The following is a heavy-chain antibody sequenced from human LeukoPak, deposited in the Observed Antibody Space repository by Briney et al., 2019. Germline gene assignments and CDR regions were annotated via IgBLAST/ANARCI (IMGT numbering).Heavy chain of an antibody. V-gene: IGHV3-23*01. CDR2: ISGGGGSA. CDR3: AREDGSGYDFYYFDY. J-gene: IGHJ4*02. Sequence: GGSLRLFCAASGFTFSSYGMSWVRQAPGKGLEWVSAISGGGGSAIYADSVKGRFTISRDNSKNTLYLQMNSLRAEDTAVYYCAREDGSGYDFYYFDYWGQGTLVTVSS. CDR1: GFTFSSYG. D-gene: IGHD5-12*01.